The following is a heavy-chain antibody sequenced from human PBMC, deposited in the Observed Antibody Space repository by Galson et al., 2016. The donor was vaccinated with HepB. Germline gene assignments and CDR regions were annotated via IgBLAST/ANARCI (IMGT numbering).Heavy chain of an antibody. D-gene: IGHD3-9*01. J-gene: IGHJ4*02. CDR1: GFSVSTSEMG. CDR2: IYWDDDK. V-gene: IGHV2-5*02. CDR3: AHRGDIVTGGFDY. Sequence: PALVKPTQTLTLTCTFSGFSVSTSEMGVGWIRQPPGKALEWLALIYWDDDKHYSPSLKSRLTITKDASKNQVVLSMTNVAPVDAGTYYCAHRGDIVTGGFDYWGQGTLVTVSS.